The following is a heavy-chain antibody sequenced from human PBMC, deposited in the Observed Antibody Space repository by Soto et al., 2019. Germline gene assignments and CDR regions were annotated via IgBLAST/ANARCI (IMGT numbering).Heavy chain of an antibody. V-gene: IGHV4-31*03. CDR1: GGSISSGGYY. D-gene: IGHD1-26*01. CDR2: IYYSGST. CDR3: ARGRKSGSYRGGMDV. Sequence: QVQLQESGPGLVKPSQTLSLTCTVSGGSISSGGYYWSWIRQHPGKGLEWIGYIYYSGSTYYNPSLKSRVTISVDTSKNQFSLKLSSVTAADTAVYYCARGRKSGSYRGGMDVWGQGTMVTVSS. J-gene: IGHJ6*02.